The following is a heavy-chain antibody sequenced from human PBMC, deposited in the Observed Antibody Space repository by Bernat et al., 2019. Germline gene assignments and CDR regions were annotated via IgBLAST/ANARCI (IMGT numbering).Heavy chain of an antibody. CDR2: IYYSGST. J-gene: IGHJ3*02. CDR3: ARGGGHCSGGTCYSGRDAFDI. CDR1: GGSISSSSYY. Sequence: QLQLQESGPGLVKSSETLSLTCSVPGGSISSSSYYWGWIRQPPGKGLGWIGGIYYSGSTYYNPSLKIRVTISVDTSKNQFSLTLSSVTATDTAVYYCARGGGHCSGGTCYSGRDAFDIWGQGTMVTVSS. V-gene: IGHV4-39*01. D-gene: IGHD2-15*01.